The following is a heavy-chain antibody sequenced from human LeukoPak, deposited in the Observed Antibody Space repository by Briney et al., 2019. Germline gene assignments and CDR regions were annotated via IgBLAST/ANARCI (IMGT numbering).Heavy chain of an antibody. CDR3: AKEGRSLQTY. V-gene: IGHV3-7*03. Sequence: GGSLRLSCAASGFMFSSNWMSWVRLAPGKGLEWVANIKEGGTETYYVDSVKGRFTISRDNAKNSLYLQMNSLRVEDTAVYYCAKEGRSLQTYWGQGTLVTVSS. CDR2: IKEGGTET. D-gene: IGHD5-24*01. CDR1: GFMFSSNW. J-gene: IGHJ4*02.